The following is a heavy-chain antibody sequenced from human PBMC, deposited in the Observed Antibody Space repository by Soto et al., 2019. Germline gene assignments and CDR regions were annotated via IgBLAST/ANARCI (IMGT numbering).Heavy chain of an antibody. CDR1: GFTFSGYA. V-gene: IGHV3-30-3*01. CDR3: ARYIVVVTATYAFDI. D-gene: IGHD2-21*02. CDR2: ISYDGSDK. Sequence: PGGSLRLSCEASGFTFSGYAMHWVRQAPGKGLEWVAVISYDGSDKYYADSVKGRFTISRDNSKNTLYLQMNSLRAEDTAVYYCARYIVVVTATYAFDIWGQGTMVTVSS. J-gene: IGHJ3*02.